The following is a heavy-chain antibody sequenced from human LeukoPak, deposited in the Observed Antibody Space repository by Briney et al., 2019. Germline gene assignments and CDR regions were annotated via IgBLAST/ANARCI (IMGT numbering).Heavy chain of an antibody. J-gene: IGHJ5*02. D-gene: IGHD4-11*01. CDR1: GGSISSYY. CDR3: AEATVTNWFDP. V-gene: IGHV4-59*08. CDR2: IYYSGST. Sequence: SETLSLTCTVSGGSISSYYWSWIRQPPGKGLEWIGYIYYSGSTNYNPSLKSRVTISVDTSKNQFSLKLSSVTAADTAVYYCAEATVTNWFDPWGQGTLVTVSS.